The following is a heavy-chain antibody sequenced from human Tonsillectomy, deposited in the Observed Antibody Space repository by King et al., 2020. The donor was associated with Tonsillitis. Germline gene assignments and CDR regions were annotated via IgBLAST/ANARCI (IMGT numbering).Heavy chain of an antibody. V-gene: IGHV3-23*04. CDR3: SKSGLDCSGTWHYYYGMDV. D-gene: IGHD3-10*02. CDR2: ISGSGGST. J-gene: IGHJ6*02. CDR1: GFTFSSYA. Sequence: VQLVESGGGLVQPGGSLRLSCAASGFTFSSYAMSWVRQAPGKGLEWVSGISGSGGSTYYADSVKGRFTISRDNSKNTLYLQMNSLRAEYTAVYYCSKSGLDCSGTWHYYYGMDVWGQGTTVTVSS.